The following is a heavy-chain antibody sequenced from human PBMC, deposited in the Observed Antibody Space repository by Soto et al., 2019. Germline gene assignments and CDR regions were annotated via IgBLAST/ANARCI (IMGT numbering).Heavy chain of an antibody. D-gene: IGHD3-22*01. CDR2: TQHRPHSFTT. Sequence: VQVVESGGGLVQPGGSLRVSCAASGSSVGAHFMPWVRQAPGKGLECVGITQHRPHSFTTEYAASVRGRFVISRDESQNSLSLQMNDLQAEDTAVYYCVVYFSGLPFWGQGTLVSVSP. J-gene: IGHJ1*01. V-gene: IGHV3-72*01. CDR3: VVYFSGLPF. CDR1: GSSVGAHF.